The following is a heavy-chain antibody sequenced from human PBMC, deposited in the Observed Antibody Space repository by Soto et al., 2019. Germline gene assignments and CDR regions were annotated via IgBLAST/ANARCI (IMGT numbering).Heavy chain of an antibody. CDR1: GGTFNNFA. D-gene: IGHD6-25*01. J-gene: IGHJ6*02. CDR3: ATATISPVSATFHHYGMDV. Sequence: QVQLVQSGAEVRKPGSSVKVSCQTSGGTFNNFAFTWVRQAPGQGLEWLGGIMPVFDTTNYAASFQGRITITADALRNTVYMEMKPLRFDHTAVYYCATATISPVSATFHHYGMDVWGQGTTVTVSS. V-gene: IGHV1-69*01. CDR2: IMPVFDTT.